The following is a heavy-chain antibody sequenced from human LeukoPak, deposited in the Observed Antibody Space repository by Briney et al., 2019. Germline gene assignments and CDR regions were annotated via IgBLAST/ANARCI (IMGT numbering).Heavy chain of an antibody. Sequence: SETLSLTCTVSGGSISSGGYYWSRIRQHPGKGLEWIGYIYYSGSTYYNPSLKSRVTISVDTSKNQFSLKLGSVTAADTAVYYCARSEGLLRRGGSANAFDIWGQGTMVTVSS. V-gene: IGHV4-31*03. J-gene: IGHJ3*02. D-gene: IGHD3-16*01. CDR2: IYYSGST. CDR3: ARSEGLLRRGGSANAFDI. CDR1: GGSISSGGYY.